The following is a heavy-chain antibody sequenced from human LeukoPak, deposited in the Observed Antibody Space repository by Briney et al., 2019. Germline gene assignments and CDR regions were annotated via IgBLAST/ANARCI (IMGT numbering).Heavy chain of an antibody. D-gene: IGHD3-22*01. J-gene: IGHJ4*02. CDR3: ATQYYYDSSGYY. Sequence: ASVKISCKVSGYTFTDYYMHWVQQAPGKGPEWMGLVDPEDGETIYAEKFQGRVTITADTSTDTAYMELSSLRSEDTAVYCCATQYYYDSSGYYWGQGTLVTVSS. CDR2: VDPEDGET. V-gene: IGHV1-69-2*01. CDR1: GYTFTDYY.